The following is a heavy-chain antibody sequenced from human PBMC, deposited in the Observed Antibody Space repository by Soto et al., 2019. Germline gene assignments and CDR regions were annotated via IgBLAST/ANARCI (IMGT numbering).Heavy chain of an antibody. D-gene: IGHD3-16*01. J-gene: IGHJ6*02. Sequence: QVQLRESGPGLVMPSQTLSLTCTVSGDSISSGNKYWSWIRQPPGKGLEWIGYIFSSGTTYYNPALKRRPTMSLGASQNQFSLKLNSLTDADTAVYFCARVPSPFDYYYAMDVWGQGTTVTVSS. CDR2: IFSSGTT. CDR3: ARVPSPFDYYYAMDV. V-gene: IGHV4-30-4*01. CDR1: GDSISSGNKY.